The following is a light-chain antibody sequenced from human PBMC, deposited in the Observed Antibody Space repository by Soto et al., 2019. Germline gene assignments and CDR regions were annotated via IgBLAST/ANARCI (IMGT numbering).Light chain of an antibody. J-gene: IGLJ1*01. CDR1: SSDVGAYNF. CDR3: TSYTTSSTYV. CDR2: EVS. V-gene: IGLV2-14*01. Sequence: SVLTQPDCVSGSPGQSSTISCTGTSSDVGAYNFVSWYQQHPGKAPKFIIYEVSNRPSGVSNRFSGSKSGNTASLSISGLQAEDEADFFCTSYTTSSTYVFGTGTKVTVL.